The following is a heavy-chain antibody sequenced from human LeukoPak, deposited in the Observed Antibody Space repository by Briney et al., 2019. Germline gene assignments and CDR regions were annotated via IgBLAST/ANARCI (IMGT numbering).Heavy chain of an antibody. D-gene: IGHD2-2*01. CDR1: GDSVSSNSVT. Sequence: SQTLSLTCAISGDSVSSNSVTWNWIRQSPSRGLEWLGRTYYRSTWFNDYAVSVRGRITVNPDTSKNQFSLHLNSVTPEDTAVYYCARRLTQYDCFDPWGQGTLVTVSS. CDR3: ARRLTQYDCFDP. V-gene: IGHV6-1*01. CDR2: TYYRSTWFN. J-gene: IGHJ5*02.